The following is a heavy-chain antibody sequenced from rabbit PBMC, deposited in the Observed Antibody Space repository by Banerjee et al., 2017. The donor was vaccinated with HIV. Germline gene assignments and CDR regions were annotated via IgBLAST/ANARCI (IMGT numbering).Heavy chain of an antibody. CDR2: INTSSGNT. V-gene: IGHV1S45*01. CDR3: ARSLVDNANL. D-gene: IGHD1-1*01. Sequence: QEYLEESGGDLVKPEGSLTLTCTASGFSFSNKYVMCWVRQAPGKGLEWIGCINTSSGNTVYATWAKGRFTISKTSWTTVTLQMTSLTAADTAPYFCARSLVDNANLWGPGTLVTVS. CDR1: GFSFSNKYV. J-gene: IGHJ4*01.